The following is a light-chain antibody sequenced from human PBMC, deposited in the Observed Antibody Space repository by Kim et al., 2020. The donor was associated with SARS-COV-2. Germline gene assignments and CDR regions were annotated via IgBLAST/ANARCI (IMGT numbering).Light chain of an antibody. CDR3: QQSNNFPIT. J-gene: IGKJ5*01. Sequence: DVQMTQSPSYVSASVGARVTITCRASQGIASWLAWYQQKPGKAPKLLIYAASALQDGVPSRFSGSGSGTEFTPTINSLQPEDVATYYCQQSNNFPITFGQGTRLEIK. V-gene: IGKV1-12*01. CDR1: QGIASW. CDR2: AAS.